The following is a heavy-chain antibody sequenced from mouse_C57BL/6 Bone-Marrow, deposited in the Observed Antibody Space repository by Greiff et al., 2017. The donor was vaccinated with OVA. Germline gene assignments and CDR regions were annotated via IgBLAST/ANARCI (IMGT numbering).Heavy chain of an antibody. V-gene: IGHV1-81*01. CDR3: ARLIYYGSSYWYFDV. CDR1: GYTFTSYG. J-gene: IGHJ1*03. D-gene: IGHD1-1*01. CDR2: IYPRSGNT. Sequence: QVQLKQSGAELARPGASVKLSCKASGYTFTSYGISWVKQRTGQGLEWIGEIYPRSGNTYYNEKFKGKATLTADKSSSTAYMELRSLTSEDSAVYFCARLIYYGSSYWYFDVWGTGTTVTVSS.